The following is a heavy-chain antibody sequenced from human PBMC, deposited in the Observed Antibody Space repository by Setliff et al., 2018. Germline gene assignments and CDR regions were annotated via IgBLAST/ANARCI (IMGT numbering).Heavy chain of an antibody. J-gene: IGHJ5*02. V-gene: IGHV3-20*04. CDR3: ARDVFDFRTGQAGP. CDR2: INWSGGTA. Sequence: GGSLRLSCAASGFTFKDYGMAWVRQSPGKGLEWVAGINWSGGTAGYADSVRGRFTISRDNAKSSVYLQMSSLRAEDTAFYFCARDVFDFRTGQAGPWGQGTLVTVSS. D-gene: IGHD3-3*01. CDR1: GFTFKDYG.